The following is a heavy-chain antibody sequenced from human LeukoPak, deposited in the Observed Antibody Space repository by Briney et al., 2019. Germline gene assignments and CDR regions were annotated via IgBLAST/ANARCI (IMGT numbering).Heavy chain of an antibody. D-gene: IGHD3-3*01. CDR2: ISSDGSIK. V-gene: IGHV3-30*18. CDR1: KFTFSHYG. J-gene: IGHJ4*02. Sequence: GGSLRLSCTASKFTFSHYGMQWVRQAPGKGLEWVAVISSDGSIKVYADSVKGRFTLSRDNSINTVDLRMNSLRAEDTAVYYCVKEYHSRGFGAYFDYWGQGTLVTVSS. CDR3: VKEYHSRGFGAYFDY.